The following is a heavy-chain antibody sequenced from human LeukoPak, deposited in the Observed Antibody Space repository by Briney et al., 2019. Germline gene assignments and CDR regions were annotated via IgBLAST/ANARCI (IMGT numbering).Heavy chain of an antibody. V-gene: IGHV3-21*01. CDR2: ISSSSSSI. CDR3: ARASGDIVETATMGSY. D-gene: IGHD5-18*01. CDR1: GFTFNSYS. J-gene: IGHJ4*02. Sequence: GGSLRLSCAASGFTFNSYSVNWVRQAPGKGLEWVSSISSSSSSIYYADSVKGRFTISGDNAKNSLYLQMNSLRAEDTAVYYCARASGDIVETATMGSYWGQGTLVTVSS.